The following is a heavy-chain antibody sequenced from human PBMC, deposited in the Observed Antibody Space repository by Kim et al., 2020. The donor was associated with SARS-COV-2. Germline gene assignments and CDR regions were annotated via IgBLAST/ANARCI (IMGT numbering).Heavy chain of an antibody. CDR1: GFTFGDYA. CDR3: TPPPSGSGVKVYFDY. J-gene: IGHJ4*02. CDR2: IRSKAHGGTT. V-gene: IGHV3-49*03. D-gene: IGHD3-10*01. Sequence: GGSLRLSCTASGFTFGDYAMSWFRQASGKGLEWVGSIRSKAHGGTTEYAASVKGRFTISRDDSKSIAYLQMNSLKTEDTAVYYCTPPPSGSGVKVYFDYWGQGTLVTVSS.